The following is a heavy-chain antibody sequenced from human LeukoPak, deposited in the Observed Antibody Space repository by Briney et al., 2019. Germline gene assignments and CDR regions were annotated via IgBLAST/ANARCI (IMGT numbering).Heavy chain of an antibody. Sequence: GGSLRLSCAASGFTFSSYAMHWVRQAPGKGLEWVAVISYDGSNKYYADSVKGRFTISRDNSKNTLYLQMNSLRAEDTAVYYCARGFGDSSGYYCADYWGQGTLVTVSS. CDR2: ISYDGSNK. D-gene: IGHD3-22*01. CDR3: ARGFGDSSGYYCADY. V-gene: IGHV3-30-3*01. J-gene: IGHJ4*02. CDR1: GFTFSSYA.